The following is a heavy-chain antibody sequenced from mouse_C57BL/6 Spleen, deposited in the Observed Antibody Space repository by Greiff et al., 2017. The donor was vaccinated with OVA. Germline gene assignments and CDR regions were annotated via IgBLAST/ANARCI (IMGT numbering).Heavy chain of an antibody. D-gene: IGHD2-2*01. Sequence: EVKLVESGGGLVQSGRSLRLSCAPSGFTFSDFYMEWVRQAPGKGLEWIAASRNKANDYTTEYSASVKGRFIVSRDTSQSILYLQMNALRAEDTDIYYCARDAVNYAMDYWGQGTSVTVSS. CDR1: GFTFSDFY. J-gene: IGHJ4*01. V-gene: IGHV7-1*01. CDR2: SRNKANDYTT. CDR3: ARDAVNYAMDY.